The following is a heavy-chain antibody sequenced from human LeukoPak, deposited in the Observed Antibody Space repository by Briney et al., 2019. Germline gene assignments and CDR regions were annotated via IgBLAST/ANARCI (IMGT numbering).Heavy chain of an antibody. V-gene: IGHV4-59*01. D-gene: IGHD6-13*01. CDR3: ARVAAADYFDY. CDR2: IYYSGST. J-gene: IGHJ4*02. CDR1: GGSISSYY. Sequence: SETLSLTCTVSGGSISSYYWSWIRQPPGKGLEWIGYIYYSGSTNYNPSLKSRVTISVDTSKNQFSPKLSSVTAADTAVYYCARVAAADYFDYWGQGTLVTVSS.